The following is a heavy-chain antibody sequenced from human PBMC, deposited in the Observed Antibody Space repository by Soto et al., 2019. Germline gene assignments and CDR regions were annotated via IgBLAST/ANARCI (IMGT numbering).Heavy chain of an antibody. Sequence: QVQLVQSGAEVKKPGASVKVSCKASGYTFTSYYMLWVRQAPGQGLEWMGIINPGSGGTSYAQRFHGRVTMTRDTSTSTVYMELTSLGSEDTAVYYCARDLAAAGHFDYWGQGTLVTVSS. J-gene: IGHJ4*02. V-gene: IGHV1-46*01. CDR3: ARDLAAAGHFDY. D-gene: IGHD6-13*01. CDR2: INPGSGGT. CDR1: GYTFTSYY.